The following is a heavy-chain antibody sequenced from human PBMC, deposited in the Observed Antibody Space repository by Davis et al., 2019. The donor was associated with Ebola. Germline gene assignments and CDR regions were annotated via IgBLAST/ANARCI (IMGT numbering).Heavy chain of an antibody. CDR2: ISWNSGSI. CDR1: GFTFDDYA. Sequence: SLKISCAASGFTFDDYAMHWVRQAPGKGLEWVSGISWNSGSIGYADSVKGRFTISRDNSKNTLYLQMNSLRAEDTAVYYCARVRDSGWYDYWGQGTLVTVSS. J-gene: IGHJ4*02. D-gene: IGHD6-19*01. CDR3: ARVRDSGWYDY. V-gene: IGHV3-9*01.